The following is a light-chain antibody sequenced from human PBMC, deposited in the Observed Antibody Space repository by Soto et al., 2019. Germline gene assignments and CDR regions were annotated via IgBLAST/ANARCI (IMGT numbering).Light chain of an antibody. CDR3: QQYGSSPPYT. V-gene: IGKV3-20*01. Sequence: EVVLTQSPGTLSLSPGERATLSCRASQSVSNNYLAWYQQKPGQSPKLLIFGSSDRATGIPDRFSGSGSGTDFTLTISRPEPEDFAGYYCQQYGSSPPYTFGQGTKLEIK. J-gene: IGKJ2*01. CDR1: QSVSNNY. CDR2: GSS.